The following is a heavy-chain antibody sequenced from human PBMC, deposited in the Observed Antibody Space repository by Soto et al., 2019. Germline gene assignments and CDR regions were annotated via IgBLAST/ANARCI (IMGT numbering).Heavy chain of an antibody. CDR3: AKDLTEWDDDAFDI. J-gene: IGHJ3*02. V-gene: IGHV3-53*01. Sequence: GGSLRLSCAASGFTVSSNYMSWVRQAPGKGLEWVSVIYSGGSTYYADSVKGRFTISRDNSKNTLYLQMNSLRAEDTAVYYCAKDLTEWDDDAFDIWGRGTMVTVSS. CDR2: IYSGGST. CDR1: GFTVSSNY. D-gene: IGHD1-26*01.